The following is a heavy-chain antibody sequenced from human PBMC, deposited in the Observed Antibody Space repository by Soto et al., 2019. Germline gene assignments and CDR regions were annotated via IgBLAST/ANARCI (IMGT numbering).Heavy chain of an antibody. CDR2: INPSSGGT. Sequence: ASVTVSCKASRYTFTGYYMHWVRQPPGQGLEGMGWINPSSGGTNYAQKFQGRVTMTRDTSISTAYMELSRLRSDDTAVYYCARAFLSVELPESRYYYYYGMDVWGQGTTVTVSS. V-gene: IGHV1-2*02. J-gene: IGHJ6*02. CDR3: ARAFLSVELPESRYYYYYGMDV. D-gene: IGHD1-7*01. CDR1: RYTFTGYY.